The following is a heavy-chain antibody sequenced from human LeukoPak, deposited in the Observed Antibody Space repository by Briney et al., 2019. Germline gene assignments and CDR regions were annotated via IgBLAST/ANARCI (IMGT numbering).Heavy chain of an antibody. CDR1: GYTFTGYY. CDR2: INPNSGGT. V-gene: IGHV1-2*02. J-gene: IGHJ4*02. D-gene: IGHD6-19*01. Sequence: ASVKVSCKASGYTFTGYYMHWVRQAPGQGLEWMGWINPNSGGTNYARKFQGRVTMTRDTSISTAYMELSRLRSDDTAVYYCARDLKQWLVRGYFDYWGQGTLVTVSS. CDR3: ARDLKQWLVRGYFDY.